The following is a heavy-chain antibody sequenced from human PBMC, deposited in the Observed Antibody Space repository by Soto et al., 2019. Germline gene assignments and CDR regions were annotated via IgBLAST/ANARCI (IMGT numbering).Heavy chain of an antibody. CDR1: GGSISSGGDY. Sequence: PSETLSLTCTVSGGSISSGGDYWSWIRQHPGKGLEWIGYIYYSGSTYYNPSLKSRVTISVDTSKNQFSLKLSSVTAADTAVYYCARDSSMGTLDYWGQGTLVTVSS. CDR2: IYYSGST. J-gene: IGHJ4*02. CDR3: ARDSSMGTLDY. D-gene: IGHD1-1*01. V-gene: IGHV4-31*03.